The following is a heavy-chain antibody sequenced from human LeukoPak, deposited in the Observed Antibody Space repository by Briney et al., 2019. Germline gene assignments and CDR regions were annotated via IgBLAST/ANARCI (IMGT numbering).Heavy chain of an antibody. CDR3: ARTAGGDPYFDY. CDR2: IYDSGTI. D-gene: IGHD4-17*01. J-gene: IGHJ4*02. V-gene: IGHV4-31*03. Sequence: SKTLSLTCTVSGGSIGSDTDYWSWIRQHPGKGLEWIGYIYDSGTIYYNPSLQSRVSISVDPSKTQFSLRVNSVTAADTAVYYCARTAGGDPYFDYWGRETLVTVSS. CDR1: GGSIGSDTDY.